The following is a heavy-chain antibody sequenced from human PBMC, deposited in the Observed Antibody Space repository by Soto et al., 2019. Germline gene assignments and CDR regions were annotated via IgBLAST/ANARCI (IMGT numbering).Heavy chain of an antibody. Sequence: GSGPTLVNPTQTLTLTCTFSGFSLSTSGMRVSWIRQPPGKALEWLARIDWDDDKFYSTSLKTRLTISKEHSKNQVVLTMTNMDPVETATYYCARENYGGNSPDRMDVWGQGITVTVSS. CDR2: IDWDDDK. CDR3: ARENYGGNSPDRMDV. D-gene: IGHD4-17*01. V-gene: IGHV2-70*04. CDR1: GFSLSTSGMR. J-gene: IGHJ6*02.